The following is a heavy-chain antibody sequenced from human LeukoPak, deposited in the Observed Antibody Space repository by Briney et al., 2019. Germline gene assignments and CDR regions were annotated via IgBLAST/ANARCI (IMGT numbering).Heavy chain of an antibody. CDR1: GYTLTELS. D-gene: IGHD1-26*01. J-gene: IGHJ3*02. CDR2: FDPEDGET. CDR3: ATGSSYRWELLCAFDI. Sequence: GASVKVSCKVSGYTLTELSMHWVRQAPGKGLEWMGGFDPEDGETIYAQKFQGRVTMTEDTSTDTAYMELSSLRSEDTAVYYCATGSSYRWELLCAFDIWGQGTMVTVSS. V-gene: IGHV1-24*01.